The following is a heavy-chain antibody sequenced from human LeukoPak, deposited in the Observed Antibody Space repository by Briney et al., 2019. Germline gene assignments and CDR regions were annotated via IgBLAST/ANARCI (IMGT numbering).Heavy chain of an antibody. Sequence: ASVKVSCKASGYTFTSYGISWVRQAPGQGLEWMGWISAYNGNTNYAQKFQGRVTITRDTSASTAYMELSSLRSEDTAVYYCARAGWYVAGTDYWGQGTLVTVSS. D-gene: IGHD6-19*01. CDR3: ARAGWYVAGTDY. CDR2: ISAYNGNT. V-gene: IGHV1-18*01. J-gene: IGHJ4*02. CDR1: GYTFTSYG.